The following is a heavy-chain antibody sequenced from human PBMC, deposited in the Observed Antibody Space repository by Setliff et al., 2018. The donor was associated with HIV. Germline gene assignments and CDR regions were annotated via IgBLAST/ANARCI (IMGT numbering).Heavy chain of an antibody. CDR1: GYTFNNYY. J-gene: IGHJ4*02. CDR3: AREAEQGERSSSWYFDY. CDR2: INPSDNRT. D-gene: IGHD6-6*01. Sequence: GASVKVSCKASGYTFNNYYMHWVRQAPGQGLEWMGIINPSDNRTYYAQKFQGRVTMTRDTSTSSVYMELRSLRSEDTAVYYCAREAEQGERSSSWYFDYWGQGTLVTVSS. V-gene: IGHV1-46*02.